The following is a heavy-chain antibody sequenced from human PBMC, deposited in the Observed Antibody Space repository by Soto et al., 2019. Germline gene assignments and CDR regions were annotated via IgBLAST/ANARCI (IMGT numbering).Heavy chain of an antibody. D-gene: IGHD1-26*01. J-gene: IGHJ5*02. V-gene: IGHV2-5*02. CDR3: AHSTTNLMGFDP. CDR2: IYWDDDK. CDR1: GFSLSTSGVG. Sequence: VSGPTLVNPTQTLTLTCTFSGFSLSTSGVGVGWIRRPPGRALEWLGIIYWDDDKRYSPSLKSRLTITKDTSKNLVVLTMTNMDPVDTATYYCAHSTTNLMGFDPWGQGTLVTVSS.